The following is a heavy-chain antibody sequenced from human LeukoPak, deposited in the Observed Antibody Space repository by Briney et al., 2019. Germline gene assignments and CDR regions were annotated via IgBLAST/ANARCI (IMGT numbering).Heavy chain of an antibody. Sequence: SETLSLTCTVSGGSISSGSYYWSWIRQPAGKGLEWIGRIYTSGSTNYNPSLKSRVTVSVDTSKNQFSLKLSSVTAADTAAYYCARDLGGFVDDAFDIWGQGTMVTVSS. V-gene: IGHV4-61*02. CDR2: IYTSGST. J-gene: IGHJ3*02. CDR3: ARDLGGFVDDAFDI. CDR1: GGSISSGSYY. D-gene: IGHD2-15*01.